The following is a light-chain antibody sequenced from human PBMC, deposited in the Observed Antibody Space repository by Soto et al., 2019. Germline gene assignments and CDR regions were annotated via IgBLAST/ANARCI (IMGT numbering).Light chain of an antibody. Sequence: QSALTQPPSASGSHGQSVTISCTGTKNDVGFYDFVSWYQHHPGKAPRLIIYEVVQRPSGVPDRFSGSKSGNTASLTVSGLQASDEDDYFCKSYAGSNTYVCGSGTKLTVL. CDR1: KNDVGFYDF. J-gene: IGLJ1*01. CDR3: KSYAGSNTYV. V-gene: IGLV2-8*01. CDR2: EVV.